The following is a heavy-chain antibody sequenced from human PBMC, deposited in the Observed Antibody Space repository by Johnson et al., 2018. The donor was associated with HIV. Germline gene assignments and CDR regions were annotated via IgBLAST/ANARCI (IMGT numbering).Heavy chain of an antibody. V-gene: IGHV3-23*04. Sequence: VQLVESGGGLVQPGGSLRLSCAASGFTFSIYAMSWVRQAPGKGLEWVSAISGSGGNTYYADSVKGRFTISRDNSKNTLYLQMKSLRAEDTAVFYCAKFGCSGGSCYSVMADAYDIWGQGTMVTVSS. CDR1: GFTFSIYA. J-gene: IGHJ3*02. CDR3: AKFGCSGGSCYSVMADAYDI. D-gene: IGHD2-15*01. CDR2: ISGSGGNT.